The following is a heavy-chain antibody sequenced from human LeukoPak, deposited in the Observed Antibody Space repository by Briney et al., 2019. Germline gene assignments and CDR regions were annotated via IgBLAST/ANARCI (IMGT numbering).Heavy chain of an antibody. D-gene: IGHD4-23*01. Sequence: PSETLSLTCTVSGASISSYYWSWIRQPPGKGLEWIVNIHYSGSANYNPSLKSRVTMSVDTSKNQFSLNLNSVTAADTAIYYCAMNRWGLTLGGQGTLVTVSS. CDR1: GASISSYY. CDR3: AMNRWGLTL. J-gene: IGHJ4*02. V-gene: IGHV4-59*01. CDR2: IHYSGSA.